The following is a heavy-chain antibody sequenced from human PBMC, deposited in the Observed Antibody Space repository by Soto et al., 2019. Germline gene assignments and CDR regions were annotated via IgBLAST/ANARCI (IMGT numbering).Heavy chain of an antibody. CDR3: AKDRGMFRYCSSTSCPSDAFDI. J-gene: IGHJ3*02. Sequence: GGSLRLSWAASGFTCSSYAMIWVRQAPGKGLEWVSAISGSGGSTYYADSVKGRFTIPRDNSKNTLYLQMNSLRAEDTAVYYCAKDRGMFRYCSSTSCPSDAFDIWGQGTMVTVSS. V-gene: IGHV3-23*01. CDR1: GFTCSSYA. CDR2: ISGSGGST. D-gene: IGHD2-2*01.